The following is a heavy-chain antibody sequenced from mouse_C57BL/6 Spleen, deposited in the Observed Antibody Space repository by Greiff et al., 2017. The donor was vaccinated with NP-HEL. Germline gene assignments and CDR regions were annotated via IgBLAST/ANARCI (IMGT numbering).Heavy chain of an antibody. V-gene: IGHV1-82*01. CDR3: AREEIYDGYYWFAY. Sequence: QVQLQQSGPELVKPGASVKISCKASGYAFSSSWMNWVKQRPGKGLEWIGRIYPGDGDTNYNGKFKGKATLTADKSSSTAYMQLSSLTSEDSAVYFCAREEIYDGYYWFAYWGQVTLVTVSA. CDR2: IYPGDGDT. D-gene: IGHD2-3*01. CDR1: GYAFSSSW. J-gene: IGHJ3*01.